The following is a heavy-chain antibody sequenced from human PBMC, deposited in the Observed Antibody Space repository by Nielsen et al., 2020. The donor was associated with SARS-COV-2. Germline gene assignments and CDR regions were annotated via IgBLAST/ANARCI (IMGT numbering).Heavy chain of an antibody. CDR2: IGTAGDT. Sequence: GGSLRLSCAASGFTFSSYDMHWVRQATGKGLEWVSAIGTAGDTYYPGSVKGRFTISRENAKNSLYLQMNSLRAGDTAVYYCARGSKQQLLNYYYYYGMDVWGQGTTVTVSS. J-gene: IGHJ6*02. CDR3: ARGSKQQLLNYYYYYGMDV. CDR1: GFTFSSYD. V-gene: IGHV3-13*04. D-gene: IGHD6-13*01.